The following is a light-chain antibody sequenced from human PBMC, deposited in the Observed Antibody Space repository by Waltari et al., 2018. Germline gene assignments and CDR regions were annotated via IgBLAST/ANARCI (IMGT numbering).Light chain of an antibody. CDR3: QQYYGTPYT. J-gene: IGKJ2*01. CDR2: WAS. CDR1: QSLLYSANNQNY. V-gene: IGKV4-1*01. Sequence: DIVMTQSPDALAVSLGERATINCRSSQSLLYSANNQNYLGWYQQKPGRPPELLIYWASNRDAGVPDRFSGGGSGTDFTLTISSLQAEDVAVYYCQQYYGTPYTFGQGTKLEIK.